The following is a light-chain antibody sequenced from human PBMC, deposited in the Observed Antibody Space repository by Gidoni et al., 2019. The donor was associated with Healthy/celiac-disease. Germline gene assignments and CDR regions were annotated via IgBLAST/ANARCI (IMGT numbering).Light chain of an antibody. CDR2: GAS. V-gene: IGKV3-15*01. J-gene: IGKJ1*01. CDR3: QQYNNWPLTWT. Sequence: EIVMTQSPATLSVSPGERATLSCRASQSVSSNLAWYQQKPGQAPRLLIYGASTRATGIPASFSGSGSGTEFTLTISSLQSEDFAVYYCQQYNNWPLTWTFXQXTKVEIK. CDR1: QSVSSN.